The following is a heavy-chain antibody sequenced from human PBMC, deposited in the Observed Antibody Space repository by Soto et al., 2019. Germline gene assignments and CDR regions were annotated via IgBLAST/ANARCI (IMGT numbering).Heavy chain of an antibody. CDR1: GGSISSSSYY. V-gene: IGHV4-39*01. J-gene: IGHJ4*02. D-gene: IGHD2-21*02. Sequence: SETLSLTCTVSGGSISSSSYYWGWIRQPPGKGLEWIGSIYYSGSTYYNPSLKSRVTISVDTSKNQFSLKLSSVTAADTAVYYCARSHNRVTAMDFDYWGQGTLVTVSS. CDR2: IYYSGST. CDR3: ARSHNRVTAMDFDY.